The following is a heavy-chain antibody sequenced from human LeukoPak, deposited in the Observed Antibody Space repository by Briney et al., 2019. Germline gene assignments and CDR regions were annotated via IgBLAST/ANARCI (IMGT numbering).Heavy chain of an antibody. D-gene: IGHD1-26*01. CDR1: GFTFGSYA. CDR3: ARDRGGSYSAIDY. V-gene: IGHV3-23*01. Sequence: GGSLRLSCEASGFTFGSYAMYWVRQAPGKGLEWVAGIFGSGGSAHYADSAKGRFTISRDNSKNTVYLQMNSLRAEDTAVYYCARDRGGSYSAIDYWGQGTLVTVSS. J-gene: IGHJ4*02. CDR2: IFGSGGSA.